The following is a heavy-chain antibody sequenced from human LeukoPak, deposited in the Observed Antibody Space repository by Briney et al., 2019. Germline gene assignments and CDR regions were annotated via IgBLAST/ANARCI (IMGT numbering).Heavy chain of an antibody. Sequence: GGSLRLSCAASGFTFSSYAMTWVRQAPGKGLEWVSGISWNSGSIGYADSVKGRFTISRDNAKNSLYLQMNSLRAEDTALYYCAKDLGSGGEWELLGAFDIWGQGTMVTVSS. D-gene: IGHD1-26*01. V-gene: IGHV3-9*01. J-gene: IGHJ3*02. CDR2: ISWNSGSI. CDR1: GFTFSSYA. CDR3: AKDLGSGGEWELLGAFDI.